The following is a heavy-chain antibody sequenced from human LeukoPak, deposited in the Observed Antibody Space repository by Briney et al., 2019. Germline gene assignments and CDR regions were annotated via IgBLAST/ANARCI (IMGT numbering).Heavy chain of an antibody. V-gene: IGHV1-69*05. CDR2: VIPIFGTA. J-gene: IGHJ6*03. CDR3: ATYVVPAAMGGYYYYMDV. CDR1: GGTFSSYA. Sequence: PRASVKVSCKASGGTFSSYAISWVRQAPGQGLEWMGGVIPIFGTANYAQKFQGRVTITTDESTSTAYMELSSLRSEDTAVYYCATYVVPAAMGGYYYYMDVWGKGTTVTVSS. D-gene: IGHD2-2*01.